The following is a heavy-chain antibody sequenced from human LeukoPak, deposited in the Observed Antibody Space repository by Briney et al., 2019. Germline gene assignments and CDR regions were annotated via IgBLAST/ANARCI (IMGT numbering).Heavy chain of an antibody. CDR2: IYTSGST. V-gene: IGHV4-61*02. J-gene: IGHJ6*03. D-gene: IGHD2-2*01. Sequence: SETLSLTCTVSGGSISSGSYYWSWIRQPAGKGLEWIGRIYTSGSTNNNPSLKSRVTISVDTSKNQFSLKLSSVTAADTAVYYCARGGCSSTSCPKFYYYMDVWGKGTTVTVSS. CDR3: ARGGCSSTSCPKFYYYMDV. CDR1: GGSISSGSYY.